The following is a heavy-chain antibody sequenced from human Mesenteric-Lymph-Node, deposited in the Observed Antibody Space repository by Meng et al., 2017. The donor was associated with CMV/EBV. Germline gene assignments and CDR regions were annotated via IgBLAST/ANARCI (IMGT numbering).Heavy chain of an antibody. CDR1: GSTFTGYY. D-gene: IGHD3-16*01. V-gene: IGHV1-2*06. Sequence: CTASGSTFTGYYIHWVRQAPGRGLEWTGRINPHSGDTNFARRFQGRVTMTRDTTISTAYMELSRLRSDDTAVYYCARDPGTGGNYFDYWGQGTLVTVSS. CDR2: INPHSGDT. CDR3: ARDPGTGGNYFDY. J-gene: IGHJ4*02.